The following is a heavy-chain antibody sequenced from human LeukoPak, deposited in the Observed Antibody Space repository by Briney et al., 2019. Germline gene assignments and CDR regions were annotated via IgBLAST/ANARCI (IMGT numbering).Heavy chain of an antibody. Sequence: GGSLRLSYAASGSTFSIYGMHWVRQAPGKGLEWVAVIWYDGSDYNLADSVRGRFTISRDNSKNTLFLQMNNLRAEDTAVYYCAKDGISGSTPAYMDVWGEGTTVTVSS. D-gene: IGHD1-7*01. J-gene: IGHJ6*03. CDR2: IWYDGSDY. CDR3: AKDGISGSTPAYMDV. V-gene: IGHV3-33*06. CDR1: GSTFSIYG.